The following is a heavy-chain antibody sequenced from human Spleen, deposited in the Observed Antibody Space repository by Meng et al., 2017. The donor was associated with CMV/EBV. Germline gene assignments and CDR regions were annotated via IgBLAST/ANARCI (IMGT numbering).Heavy chain of an antibody. D-gene: IGHD3-3*01. Sequence: SETLSLTCTVSGGSVSSGSYYWSWLRQPPGKGLEWIGEINHSGSTNYNPSLKSRVTISVDTSKNQFSLKLSSVTAADTAVYYCARLTIFGVVPTNWFDPWGQGTLVTVSS. CDR2: INHSGST. CDR3: ARLTIFGVVPTNWFDP. V-gene: IGHV4-61*01. CDR1: GGSVSSGSYY. J-gene: IGHJ5*02.